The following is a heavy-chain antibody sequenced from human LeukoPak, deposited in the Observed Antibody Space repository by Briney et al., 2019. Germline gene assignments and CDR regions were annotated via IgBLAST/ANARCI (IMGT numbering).Heavy chain of an antibody. D-gene: IGHD3-22*01. V-gene: IGHV3-23*01. Sequence: PGGSLRLSCAGSGFNFRDYAISWVRPAPGKGREWGLVISGSGSRTSYADSVKGRFTISRDNSRNTLYLEMKTLRVEDTAVYYCARDGIPYDDSGYSSWFDPWGQGTLVTVSS. CDR2: ISGSGSRT. CDR1: GFNFRDYA. CDR3: ARDGIPYDDSGYSSWFDP. J-gene: IGHJ5*02.